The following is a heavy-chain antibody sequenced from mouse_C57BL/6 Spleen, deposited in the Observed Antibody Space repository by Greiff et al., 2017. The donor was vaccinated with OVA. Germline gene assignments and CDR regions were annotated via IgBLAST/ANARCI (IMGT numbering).Heavy chain of an antibody. D-gene: IGHD1-1*01. J-gene: IGHJ2*01. Sequence: VKVVASGGGLVKPGGSLKLSCAASGFTFSDYGMHWVRQAPEKGLEWVAYISSGSSTIYYADTVKGRFTISRDNAKNTLFLQMTSLRSEDTAMYYCAMNYGSSSFDYWGQGTTLTVSS. CDR1: GFTFSDYG. CDR3: AMNYGSSSFDY. V-gene: IGHV5-17*01. CDR2: ISSGSSTI.